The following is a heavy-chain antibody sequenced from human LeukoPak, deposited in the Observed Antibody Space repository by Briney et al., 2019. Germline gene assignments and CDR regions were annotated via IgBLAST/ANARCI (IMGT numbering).Heavy chain of an antibody. J-gene: IGHJ4*02. D-gene: IGHD6-13*01. V-gene: IGHV3-30*02. Sequence: GGSLRLSCAASGFIFSSSGMHWVRQAPGKGLEWVAFIRYDGSNKYYADSVKGRFTISRDNPKNTVSLQMNSLRAVDTAVYYCAKRGYSSSWNFDSWGQGTLVTVSS. CDR3: AKRGYSSSWNFDS. CDR1: GFIFSSSG. CDR2: IRYDGSNK.